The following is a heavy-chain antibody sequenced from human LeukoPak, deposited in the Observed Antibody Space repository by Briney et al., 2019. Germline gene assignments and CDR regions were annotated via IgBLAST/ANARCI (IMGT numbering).Heavy chain of an antibody. CDR1: GFTFSSYA. Sequence: GGSLRLSCAASGFTFSSYAMHWVRQAPGKGLEWVAVISYDGSNKYYADSVKGRFTISRDNSKNTLYLQMNSLRAEDTAVYYCARKQDGHGALDYWGQGTLVTVSS. J-gene: IGHJ4*02. V-gene: IGHV3-30-3*01. CDR3: ARKQDGHGALDY. D-gene: IGHD5-24*01. CDR2: ISYDGSNK.